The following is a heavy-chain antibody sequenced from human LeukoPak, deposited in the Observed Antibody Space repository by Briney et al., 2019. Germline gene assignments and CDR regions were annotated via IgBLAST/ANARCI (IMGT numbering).Heavy chain of an antibody. CDR1: GYTFTGYY. Sequence: ASVKVSCKASGYTFTGYYMHWVRQAPGQGLEWMGWINPNSGGTNYAQKFQGRVTMTRDTSISTAYMELSRLRSDDTAVYYCARGHSSSWYSFDYWGQGTLVTVSS. CDR2: INPNSGGT. V-gene: IGHV1-2*02. D-gene: IGHD6-13*01. CDR3: ARGHSSSWYSFDY. J-gene: IGHJ4*02.